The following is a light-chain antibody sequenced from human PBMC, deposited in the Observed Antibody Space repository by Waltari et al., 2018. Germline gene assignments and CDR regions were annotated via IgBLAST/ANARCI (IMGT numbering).Light chain of an antibody. CDR2: RTS. Sequence: DIQMTQSPSTLLASAGDRVTIPCRASQSINRWLAWYQQKPGNAPKLLIYRTSTLESGVPSRFSGSGSGTEFTLTISSLQPDDFATYYCQQYTAPPWTFGQGTRVEI. J-gene: IGKJ1*01. V-gene: IGKV1-5*03. CDR1: QSINRW. CDR3: QQYTAPPWT.